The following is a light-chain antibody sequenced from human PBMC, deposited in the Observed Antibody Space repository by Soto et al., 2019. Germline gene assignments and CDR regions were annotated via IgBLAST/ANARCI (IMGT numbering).Light chain of an antibody. CDR1: QSVSSSY. CDR3: QQYGSSPRT. Sequence: EIVLTQSPGTLSLSPGETATLSCRASQSVSSSYLAWYQQKPGQAPRLLIYGASSRATGIPDRFSGSGSGTDFTLTISRLEPEDFAVYYCQQYGSSPRTFGLGTRVEIK. V-gene: IGKV3-20*01. CDR2: GAS. J-gene: IGKJ1*01.